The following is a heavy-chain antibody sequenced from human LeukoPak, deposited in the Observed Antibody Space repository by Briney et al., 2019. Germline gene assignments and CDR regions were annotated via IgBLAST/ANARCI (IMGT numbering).Heavy chain of an antibody. V-gene: IGHV4-61*02. CDR1: GGSISSGSYY. CDR2: IYTSGST. J-gene: IGHJ3*02. CDR3: ARYLVQLASQTAFDI. Sequence: PSQTLSLTCTVSGGSISSGSYYWSWIRQPAGKGLEWIGRIYTSGSTNYNPSLKSRVTISVDTSKNQFSLKLSSVTAADTAVYYCARYLVQLASQTAFDIWGQGTMVTVSS. D-gene: IGHD6-6*01.